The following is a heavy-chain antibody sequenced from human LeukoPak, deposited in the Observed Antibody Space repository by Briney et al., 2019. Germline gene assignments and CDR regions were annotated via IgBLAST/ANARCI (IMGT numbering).Heavy chain of an antibody. CDR3: ARLPSGYDYNWFDP. D-gene: IGHD5-12*01. J-gene: IGHJ5*02. Sequence: GESLKISCKGSGYSFSTYWIGWVRQMPGKGLERMGIIYPGNSDTRYSPTFQGQVTISADKSISTAYLQWSSLKASDTAMYYCARLPSGYDYNWFDPWGQGTLVTVSS. CDR1: GYSFSTYW. CDR2: IYPGNSDT. V-gene: IGHV5-51*01.